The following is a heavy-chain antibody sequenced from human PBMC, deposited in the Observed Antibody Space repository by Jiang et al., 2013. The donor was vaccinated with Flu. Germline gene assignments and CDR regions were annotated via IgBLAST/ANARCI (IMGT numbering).Heavy chain of an antibody. D-gene: IGHD4-23*01. CDR3: TTDFLDGGNSRHYFDF. J-gene: IGHJ4*01. CDR2: IKSKTDGETT. CDR1: GFTFSNAW. V-gene: IGHV3-15*07. Sequence: VQLLESGGGLVKPGGSLRVSCAASGFTFSNAWMNWVRQAPGKGLEWVGRIKSKTDGETTDYTAPVKDRFIISRDDSKNMLYLQMNSLKVEDTAVYYCTTDFLDGGNSRHYFDFWGPEPWSPSPQ.